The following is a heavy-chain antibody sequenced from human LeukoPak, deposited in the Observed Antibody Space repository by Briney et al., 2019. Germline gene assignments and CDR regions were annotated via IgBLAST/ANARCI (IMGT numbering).Heavy chain of an antibody. CDR3: AKDQEYCTGGNCYSNWYFDL. CDR2: ISGSGSST. J-gene: IGHJ2*01. CDR1: GLTSSNYA. Sequence: SGGSLRLSCVVSGLTSSNYAMNWVRQAPGKGLAWVSAISGSGSSTYYAASVKGRFTISRDKSKNTLYLQMNSLRAEDTAVYYCAKDQEYCTGGNCYSNWYFDLWGRGSLVTVSS. D-gene: IGHD2-15*01. V-gene: IGHV3-23*01.